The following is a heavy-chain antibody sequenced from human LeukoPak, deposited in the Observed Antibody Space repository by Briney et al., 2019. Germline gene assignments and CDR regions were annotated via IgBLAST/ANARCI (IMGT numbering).Heavy chain of an antibody. J-gene: IGHJ5*02. D-gene: IGHD3-10*01. Sequence: RSSETLSLTCAVYGGSFSDYDWSWIRQSPGKGLEWIGEINQSGHTNCDPSLKSRVTMSIDTSKNQVSLKLSSVTAADTAVYYCARGRPDGSGSYYKFDPWGQGTLVTVSS. CDR3: ARGRPDGSGSYYKFDP. CDR1: GGSFSDYD. V-gene: IGHV4-34*01. CDR2: INQSGHT.